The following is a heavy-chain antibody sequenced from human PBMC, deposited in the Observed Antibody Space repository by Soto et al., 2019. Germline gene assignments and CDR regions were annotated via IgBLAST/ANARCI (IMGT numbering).Heavy chain of an antibody. CDR3: AKDEISSSWYIFDY. J-gene: IGHJ4*02. CDR1: FFTFSSYA. V-gene: IGHV3-23*01. CDR2: IRFIGGST. Sequence: GSLLLSFSSSFFTFSSYAMSWVRQAPGKGLEWVSAIRFIGGSTYYADSVKGRFSISRDNAKNTLDLQMKHRRAEDTAVFYCAKDEISSSWYIFDYWGQGTLVTVSS. D-gene: IGHD6-13*01.